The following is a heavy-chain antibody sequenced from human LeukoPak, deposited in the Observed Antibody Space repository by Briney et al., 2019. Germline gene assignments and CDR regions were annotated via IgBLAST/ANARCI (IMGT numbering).Heavy chain of an antibody. Sequence: HSGGSLRLSCAAFGFTFSNSAMSWVRQAPGKGLEWVSTLSGSGITTYYADSVKGRFTISRDNSKNTLYLQMNSLRAEDTAVYYCAKGIYSSGWSYFDYWGHGTLVTASS. CDR2: LSGSGITT. CDR3: AKGIYSSGWSYFDY. D-gene: IGHD6-19*01. CDR1: GFTFSNSA. J-gene: IGHJ4*01. V-gene: IGHV3-23*01.